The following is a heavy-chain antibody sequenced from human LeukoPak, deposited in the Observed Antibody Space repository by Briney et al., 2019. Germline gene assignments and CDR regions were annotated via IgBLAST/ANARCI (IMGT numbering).Heavy chain of an antibody. CDR3: ARGGNTIFGVVISYYYMDV. D-gene: IGHD3-3*01. Sequence: GGSLRLSCAASGFTVSSNYMSWVRQAPGKGLEWVSVIYSGGSTYYADSVKGRFTISRDNSENTLYLQMNSLRAEDTAVYYCARGGNTIFGVVISYYYMDVWGKGTTVTVSS. CDR2: IYSGGST. J-gene: IGHJ6*03. CDR1: GFTVSSNY. V-gene: IGHV3-53*01.